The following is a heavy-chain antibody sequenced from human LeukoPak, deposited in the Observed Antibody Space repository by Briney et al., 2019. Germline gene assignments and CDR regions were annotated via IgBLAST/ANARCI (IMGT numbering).Heavy chain of an antibody. V-gene: IGHV4-59*01. CDR1: DGSINSYY. CDR2: IYYNGNT. CDR3: ARGRSNYYGMDV. D-gene: IGHD1-26*01. J-gene: IGHJ6*02. Sequence: SETLSLTCSVSDGSINSYYWNWIRRPPGKGLEWIGYIYYNGNTNYSPSLKSRVTKSVDTSKNLFSLKVSSVTAADTAVYYCARGRSNYYGMDVWGQGTTVTVSS.